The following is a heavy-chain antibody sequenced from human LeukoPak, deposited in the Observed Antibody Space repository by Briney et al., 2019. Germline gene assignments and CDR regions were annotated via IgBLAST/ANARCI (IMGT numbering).Heavy chain of an antibody. CDR3: ARGGGYSGYALGY. V-gene: IGHV3-7*03. D-gene: IGHD5-12*01. CDR1: GFTFSNYW. CDR2: IKQDGSEK. Sequence: GGSLRLSCAASGFTFSNYWMSWVRQAPGKGLEWVANIKQDGSEKYYVDSVKGRFTISRDNSKNTLYLQMNSLRVEDTAVYYCARGGGYSGYALGYWGQGTLVTVSS. J-gene: IGHJ4*02.